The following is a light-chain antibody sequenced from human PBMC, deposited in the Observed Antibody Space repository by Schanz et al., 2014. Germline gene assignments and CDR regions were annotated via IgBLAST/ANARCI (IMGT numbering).Light chain of an antibody. Sequence: EIVLTQSPGTLSLSPGERATLSCRASQSVSSNSLAWYQQKPGQAPRLLIYGASSRATGIPDRFSGSGSGAEFTLTISVLQSEDFAVYYCQQRSNWPPLTFGGGTKVEIK. J-gene: IGKJ4*01. CDR2: GAS. V-gene: IGKV3D-20*02. CDR1: QSVSSNS. CDR3: QQRSNWPPLT.